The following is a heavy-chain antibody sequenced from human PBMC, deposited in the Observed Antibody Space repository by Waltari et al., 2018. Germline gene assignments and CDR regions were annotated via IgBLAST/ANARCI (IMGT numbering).Heavy chain of an antibody. Sequence: QVQLVESGGGVVQPGRSLRLSCAASGFTFSSYAMHWVRQAPGKGLEWVALLSYDESNTNYADSVKGRFTISRDNSKNTLYLQMNNLRPEDTAVYYCARAVVFDFDYWGQGTLVTVSS. CDR3: ARAVVFDFDY. CDR2: LSYDESNT. D-gene: IGHD2-2*01. V-gene: IGHV3-30*01. J-gene: IGHJ4*02. CDR1: GFTFSSYA.